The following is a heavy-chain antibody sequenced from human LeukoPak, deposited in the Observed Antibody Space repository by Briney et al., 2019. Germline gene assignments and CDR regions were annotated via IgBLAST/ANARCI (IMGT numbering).Heavy chain of an antibody. CDR3: AKLSYITVFSPLDY. J-gene: IGHJ4*02. CDR1: GFTFSNAW. V-gene: IGHV3-15*01. CDR2: IKSKTDGGTT. Sequence: GGSLRLSCAASGFTFSNAWMSWVRQAPGKGLEWVGRIKSKTDGGTTDYAAPVKGRFTISRDDSKNTLYLQMNSLRAEDTAVYYCAKLSYITVFSPLDYWGQGTLVTVSS. D-gene: IGHD3-9*01.